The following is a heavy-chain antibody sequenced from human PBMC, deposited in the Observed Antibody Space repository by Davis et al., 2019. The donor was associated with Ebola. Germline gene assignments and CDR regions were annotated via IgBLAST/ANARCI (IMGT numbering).Heavy chain of an antibody. CDR3: AKGGRSRSPGIGDK. D-gene: IGHD6-6*01. Sequence: PAGSLSLSCAASGFIFSKFAMSWVRQAPGKGLEWISITSVDGTSYADAVKGRFTIDRGNSRNTLYLQMNSLRAEDTALYYCAKGGRSRSPGIGDKWGQGTLVTVSS. V-gene: IGHV3-23*01. CDR1: GFIFSKFA. J-gene: IGHJ4*02. CDR2: TSVDGT.